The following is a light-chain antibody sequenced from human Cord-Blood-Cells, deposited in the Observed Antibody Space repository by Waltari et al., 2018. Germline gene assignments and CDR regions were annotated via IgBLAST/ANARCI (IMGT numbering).Light chain of an antibody. CDR2: DVS. Sequence: QSPLTQPASVSGSPGQSITISCTGTSSDVGGYNYVSCYQQPPGKAPKLMIYDVSNRPSGVSNRFSGSKSGNTASLTISGLQAEDEADYYCSSYTSSSTYVFGTGTKVTVL. CDR3: SSYTSSSTYV. V-gene: IGLV2-14*03. J-gene: IGLJ1*01. CDR1: SSDVGGYNY.